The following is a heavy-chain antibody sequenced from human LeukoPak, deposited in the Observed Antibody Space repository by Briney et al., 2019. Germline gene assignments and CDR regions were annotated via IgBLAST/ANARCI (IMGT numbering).Heavy chain of an antibody. J-gene: IGHJ3*02. Sequence: GASVKVSCTASGFTFTSSAVQWVRQARGQRLEWIGWIVVGSGNTNYAQKFQERVTITRDMSTSTAYMELSSLRSEDTAVYYCAADLRYGDYELDAFDIWGQGTMVTVSS. CDR3: AADLRYGDYELDAFDI. CDR2: IVVGSGNT. D-gene: IGHD4-17*01. CDR1: GFTFTSSA. V-gene: IGHV1-58*01.